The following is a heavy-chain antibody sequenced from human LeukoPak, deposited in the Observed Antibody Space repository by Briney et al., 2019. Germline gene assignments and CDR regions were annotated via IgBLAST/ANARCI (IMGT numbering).Heavy chain of an antibody. CDR2: IHWDDDK. D-gene: IGHD2-21*02. CDR1: GFSLRIGGVG. Sequence: SGPTLVNPTQTLTLTCSFSGFSLRIGGVGVGWIRQPPGKALEWLALIHWDDDKRYSPSLKSRLTITKDTSKNQVVLTMTNMDPVDTATYYCAHREAVTATWDYWGQGTLVTVSS. J-gene: IGHJ4*02. CDR3: AHREAVTATWDY. V-gene: IGHV2-5*02.